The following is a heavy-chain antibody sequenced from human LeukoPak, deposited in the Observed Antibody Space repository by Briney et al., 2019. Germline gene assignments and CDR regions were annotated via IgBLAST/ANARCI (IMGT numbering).Heavy chain of an antibody. J-gene: IGHJ4*02. CDR3: ARPYYYDSSGYYYNSMHYYFDY. CDR1: GYTFTGYY. Sequence: ASVKVSCKASGYTFTGYYMHWVRQAPGQGLEWMGWINPNSGGTNYAQKFQGRVTMTRDTSISTAYMELTRLTSDDTAVYYCARPYYYDSSGYYYNSMHYYFDYWGPGTLVTVSS. D-gene: IGHD3-22*01. V-gene: IGHV1-2*02. CDR2: INPNSGGT.